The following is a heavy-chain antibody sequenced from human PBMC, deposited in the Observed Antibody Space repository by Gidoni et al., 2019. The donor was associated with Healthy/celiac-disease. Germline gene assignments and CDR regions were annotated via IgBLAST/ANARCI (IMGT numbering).Heavy chain of an antibody. D-gene: IGHD3-22*01. J-gene: IGHJ4*02. CDR1: GFTFSSYE. Sequence: EVQLVESGGGLVQPGGSLRLSCAASGFTFSSYEMNWVRQAPGKGLEWVSYISSSGSTIYYADSVKGRFTISRDNAKNSLYLQMNSLRAEDTAVYYCARERGYYYDSSGWVYYLDYWGQGTLVTVSS. CDR3: ARERGYYYDSSGWVYYLDY. V-gene: IGHV3-48*03. CDR2: ISSSGSTI.